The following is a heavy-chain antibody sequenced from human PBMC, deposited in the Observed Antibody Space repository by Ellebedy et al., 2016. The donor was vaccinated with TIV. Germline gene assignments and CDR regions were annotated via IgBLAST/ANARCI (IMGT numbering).Heavy chain of an antibody. CDR1: GSTFSTYW. D-gene: IGHD1-1*01. V-gene: IGHV3-48*02. CDR3: VGDLHWAFDI. Sequence: PGGSLRLSCAASGSTFSTYWMNWVRQAPGQGLDWVSYIPRDSDAMSYADSVKGRFTISRDNAKNSLYLQMNSLRDADTAVYYCVGDLHWAFDIWGQGTVVTVSS. J-gene: IGHJ3*02. CDR2: IPRDSDAM.